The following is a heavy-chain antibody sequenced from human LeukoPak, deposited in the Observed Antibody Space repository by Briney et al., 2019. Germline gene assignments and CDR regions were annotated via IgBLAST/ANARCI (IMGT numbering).Heavy chain of an antibody. J-gene: IGHJ3*02. CDR2: IYSDNT. V-gene: IGHV3-66*01. CDR3: ARDTGSGYDLGAFDI. Sequence: GGSLRLSCAASGFTVSSNYMSWARQAPGKGLEWVSFIYSDNTHYSDSVKGRFTISRDNSKNTLYLQMNSLRAEDTAVYYCARDTGSGYDLGAFDIWGQGTMVTVSS. D-gene: IGHD5-12*01. CDR1: GFTVSSNY.